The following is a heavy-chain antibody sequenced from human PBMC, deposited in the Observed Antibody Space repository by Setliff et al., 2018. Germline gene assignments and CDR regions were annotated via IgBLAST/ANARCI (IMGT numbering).Heavy chain of an antibody. CDR2: INTYSGAT. CDR1: GYNFKTYA. D-gene: IGHD3-22*01. J-gene: IGHJ4*02. V-gene: IGHV1-2*02. CDR3: TWGPGGYFDF. Sequence: ASVKVSCKASGYNFKTYAISWVRQAPGQGLEWMGFINTYSGATNYAHKFQGRVTMTTDTSITTAYMELNSLTSDDTAVYFCTWGPGGYFDFWGQGTLVTVSS.